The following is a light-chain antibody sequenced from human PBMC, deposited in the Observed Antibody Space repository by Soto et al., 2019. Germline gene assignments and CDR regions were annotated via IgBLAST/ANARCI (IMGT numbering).Light chain of an antibody. CDR2: DVS. CDR1: ISDVGGYNY. J-gene: IGLJ1*01. V-gene: IGLV2-14*01. CDR3: SSYTSSSTLEV. Sequence: QSVLTQPASVSGSPGQSITISCTGTISDVGGYNYVSWYQQHPGKAPKLMIYDVSNRPSGVSNRFSGSKSGNTASLTISGLQAEDEADYYCSSYTSSSTLEVFGTGNKVTVL.